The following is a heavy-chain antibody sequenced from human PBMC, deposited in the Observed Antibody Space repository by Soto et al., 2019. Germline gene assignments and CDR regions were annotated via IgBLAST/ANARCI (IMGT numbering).Heavy chain of an antibody. CDR3: ARDQVINQRIDAYDI. D-gene: IGHD2-21*01. CDR1: GGSISSYY. Sequence: SETLSLTCTGSGGSISSYYWSCIRRPPGKGLEWIGYIYYSGRTNYNHSLKSRVTISVDTSKNQFSLKLSSVPAADTAVYYCARDQVINQRIDAYDIWGQGTMVTVSS. CDR2: IYYSGRT. V-gene: IGHV4-59*01. J-gene: IGHJ3*02.